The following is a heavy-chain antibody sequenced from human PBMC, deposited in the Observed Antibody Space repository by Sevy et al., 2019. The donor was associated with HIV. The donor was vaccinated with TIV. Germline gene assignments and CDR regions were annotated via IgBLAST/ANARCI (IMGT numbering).Heavy chain of an antibody. V-gene: IGHV4-59*01. D-gene: IGHD2-21*01. CDR2: VHYSGRT. J-gene: IGHJ4*02. CDR3: ARGRDGHNYSSDY. CDR1: GGSMTGYC. Sequence: SETLSLTCTVSGGSMTGYCWSWIRQSPEKGLEYIGYVHYSGRTNYTPSFKSRVTISVDTAKNQFSLKVTSVTAADTAVYYCARGRDGHNYSSDYWGQGTLVTVSS.